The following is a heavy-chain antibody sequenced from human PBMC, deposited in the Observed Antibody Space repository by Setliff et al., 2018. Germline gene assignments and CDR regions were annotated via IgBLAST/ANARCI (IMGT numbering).Heavy chain of an antibody. J-gene: IGHJ4*02. V-gene: IGHV4-34*01. CDR3: ARLPNYVWGSPVDY. Sequence: PSETLSLTCGVSGGSFSGYYWSWIRQSPGGGLEWIGEINYSRVVNYKPSLKSRVSISLDTSKNQFSLRLTSLTAADTAVYYCARLPNYVWGSPVDYWGQGTLVTVSS. CDR1: GGSFSGYY. CDR2: INYSRVV. D-gene: IGHD3-16*01.